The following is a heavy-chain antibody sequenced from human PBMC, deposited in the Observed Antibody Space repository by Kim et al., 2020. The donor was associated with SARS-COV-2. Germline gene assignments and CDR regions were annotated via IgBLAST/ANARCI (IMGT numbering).Heavy chain of an antibody. Sequence: GGSLRLSCAASGFTFSGSAMHWVRQASGKGLEWVGRIRSKANSYATAYAASVKGRFTISRDDSKNTAYLQMNSLKTKDTAVYYCTRYGAGAWYGDYEVGTTYYYYGMDVWGQGTTVTVSS. CDR2: IRSKANSYAT. CDR3: TRYGAGAWYGDYEVGTTYYYYGMDV. V-gene: IGHV3-73*01. D-gene: IGHD4-17*01. J-gene: IGHJ6*02. CDR1: GFTFSGSA.